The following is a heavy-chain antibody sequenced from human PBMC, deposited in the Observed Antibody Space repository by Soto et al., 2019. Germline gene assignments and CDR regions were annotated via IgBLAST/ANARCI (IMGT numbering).Heavy chain of an antibody. CDR3: AKDKPQGSSCTIAPLVVPIGDY. D-gene: IGHD6-13*01. CDR1: GFTFSSYA. Sequence: PGGSLRLSCAASGFTFSSYAMSWVRQAPGKGLEWVSAISGSGGSTYYADSVKGRFTISRDNSKNTLYLQMNSLRAEDTAVYYCAKDKPQGSSCTIAPLVVPIGDYWGPGTLVTVSS. J-gene: IGHJ4*02. V-gene: IGHV3-23*01. CDR2: ISGSGGST.